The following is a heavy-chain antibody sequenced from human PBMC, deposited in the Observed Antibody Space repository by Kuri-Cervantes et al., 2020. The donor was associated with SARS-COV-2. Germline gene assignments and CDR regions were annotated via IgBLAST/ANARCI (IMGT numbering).Heavy chain of an antibody. CDR2: IKQDGSEK. V-gene: IGHV3-7*03. D-gene: IGHD1-14*01. J-gene: IGHJ3*02. CDR3: AKGRIHHSDAFDI. Sequence: GESLKISCAASGFTFSSYWMSWVRQAPGKGLEWVANIKQDGSEKYYVDSVKGRFTISRDNAKNSLYLQMNSLRAEDTAVYYCAKGRIHHSDAFDIWGQGTMVTVSS. CDR1: GFTFSSYW.